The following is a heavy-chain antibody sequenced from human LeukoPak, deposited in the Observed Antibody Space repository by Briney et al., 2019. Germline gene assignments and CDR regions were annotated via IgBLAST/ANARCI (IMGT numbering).Heavy chain of an antibody. CDR1: GFTFSSIA. V-gene: IGHV3-23*01. CDR3: AKDYRYGSA. J-gene: IGHJ5*02. Sequence: GRSLRLSWAASGFTFSSIAFTWVRQAPGRGLEWVSAINVRGDATFYAESVRGRFTISRDNSKNTLYLQMNSLGAEDTALYYCAKDYRYGSAWGPGTLVVVSS. D-gene: IGHD6-19*01. CDR2: INVRGDAT.